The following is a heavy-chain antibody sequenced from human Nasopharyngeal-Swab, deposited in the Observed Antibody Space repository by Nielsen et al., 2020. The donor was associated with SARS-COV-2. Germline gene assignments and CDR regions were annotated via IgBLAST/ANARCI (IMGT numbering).Heavy chain of an antibody. CDR3: ARAVAWVGAAPSAVWGYFDY. V-gene: IGHV4-30-4*01. J-gene: IGHJ4*02. CDR2: IYYSGST. Sequence: WIRQPPGKGLEWIGYIYYSGSTYYNPSLKSRVTISVDTSKNQFSLKLSSVTAADTAVYYCARAVAWVGAAPSAVWGYFDYWGQGTLVTVSS. D-gene: IGHD2-15*01.